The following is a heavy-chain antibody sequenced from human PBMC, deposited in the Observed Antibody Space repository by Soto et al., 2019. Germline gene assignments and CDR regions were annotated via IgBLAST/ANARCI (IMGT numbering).Heavy chain of an antibody. J-gene: IGHJ4*02. Sequence: ASVKVSCKASGYTFTSYGISWVRQAPGQGLEWMGWISAYNGNTNYAQKLQGRVTMTTDTSTSTAYMELRSLRSDDTAVYYCARDHCSSTSCYTDFDYWGQGTLVTVLL. CDR2: ISAYNGNT. CDR3: ARDHCSSTSCYTDFDY. D-gene: IGHD2-2*02. CDR1: GYTFTSYG. V-gene: IGHV1-18*01.